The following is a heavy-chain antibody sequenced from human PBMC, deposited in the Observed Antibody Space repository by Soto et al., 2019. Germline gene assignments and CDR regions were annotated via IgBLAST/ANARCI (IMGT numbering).Heavy chain of an antibody. CDR3: ARDLCPLGSGSVCPLYGLDI. V-gene: IGHV1-2*02. Sequence: QVQLVQSGAQVKPPGASVKVSCKASGYTFTGHYMHWVRQVSGKRLEHLGWLKSDNGGTYYAPKFQGRVTFTRDTSTSTAYMELSGLQSDDTAVYFCARDLCPLGSGSVCPLYGLDIWGQGTTVVVS. CDR1: GYTFTGHY. D-gene: IGHD3-10*01. CDR2: LKSDNGGT. J-gene: IGHJ6*02.